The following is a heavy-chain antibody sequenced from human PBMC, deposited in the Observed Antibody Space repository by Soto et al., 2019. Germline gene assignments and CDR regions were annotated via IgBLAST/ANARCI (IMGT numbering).Heavy chain of an antibody. CDR1: GFTISSNA. CDR3: AKDKPGTASFDY. J-gene: IGHJ4*02. Sequence: PGGSLRLSCAASGFTISSNAMYWVRQAPGKGLEWVSGISDRGDTTHYADSVKGRFTISRDTSKNTLYLQLNALGADDTAVYYCAKDKPGTASFDYWGQGTLVTVSS. CDR2: ISDRGDTT. D-gene: IGHD1-1*01. V-gene: IGHV3-23*01.